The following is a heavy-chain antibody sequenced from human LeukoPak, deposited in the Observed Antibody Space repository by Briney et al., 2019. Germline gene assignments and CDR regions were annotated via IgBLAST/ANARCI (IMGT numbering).Heavy chain of an antibody. CDR3: ASLAHSSSWAYYFDY. V-gene: IGHV3-48*04. Sequence: GESLRLSCAASGFTFSSYNMNRVRQAPGKGLEWVSYISSSSSTIYYADSVKGRFTISRDNAKNSLYLQMNSLRAEDTAVYYCASLAHSSSWAYYFDYWGQGTLLTVSS. D-gene: IGHD6-13*01. CDR2: ISSSSSTI. CDR1: GFTFSSYN. J-gene: IGHJ4*02.